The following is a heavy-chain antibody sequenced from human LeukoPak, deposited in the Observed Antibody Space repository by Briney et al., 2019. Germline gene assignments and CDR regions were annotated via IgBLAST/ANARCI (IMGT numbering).Heavy chain of an antibody. J-gene: IGHJ4*02. CDR2: ISYDGSNK. Sequence: GGSLRLSCAASEFAFSTYNMNWVRQAPGKGLEWVAVISYDGSNKYYADSVKGRFTISRDNSKNTLYLQMNSLRAEDTAVYYCATGLLGGSYLQGDYWGQGTLVTVSS. CDR3: ATGLLGGSYLQGDY. D-gene: IGHD1-26*01. CDR1: EFAFSTYN. V-gene: IGHV3-30-3*01.